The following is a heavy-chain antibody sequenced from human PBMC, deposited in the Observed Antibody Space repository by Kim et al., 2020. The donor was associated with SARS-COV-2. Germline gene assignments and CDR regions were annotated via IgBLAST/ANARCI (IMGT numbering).Heavy chain of an antibody. CDR1: GGTFSSYA. J-gene: IGHJ4*02. CDR3: ARGGSIAAAGTNVGSLLVSDY. D-gene: IGHD6-13*01. CDR2: IIPIFGTA. V-gene: IGHV1-69*13. Sequence: SVKVSCKASGGTFSSYAISWVRQAPGQGLEWMGGIIPIFGTANYAQKFQGRVTITADESTSTAYMELSSLRSEDTAVYYCARGGSIAAAGTNVGSLLVSDYWGQGTLVTVSS.